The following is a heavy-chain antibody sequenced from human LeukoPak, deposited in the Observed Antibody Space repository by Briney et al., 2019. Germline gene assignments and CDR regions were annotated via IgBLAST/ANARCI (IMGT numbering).Heavy chain of an antibody. V-gene: IGHV4-39*07. Sequence: KPSETLSLTCTVSGGSISSSSYYWGWIRQPPGKGLEWIGSIYYSGSTYYNPSLKSRVTISVDTSKNQFSLKLSSVTAADTAVYYCARGEGYYYDSSGYLFDYWGQGTLVTVSS. CDR1: GGSISSSSYY. J-gene: IGHJ4*02. D-gene: IGHD3-22*01. CDR3: ARGEGYYYDSSGYLFDY. CDR2: IYYSGST.